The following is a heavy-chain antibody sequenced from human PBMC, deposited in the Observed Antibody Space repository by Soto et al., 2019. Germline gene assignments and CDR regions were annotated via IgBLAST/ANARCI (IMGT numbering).Heavy chain of an antibody. CDR3: ARDRQGGYTLARHTLEY. CDR2: IWYDGSNK. J-gene: IGHJ4*02. V-gene: IGHV3-33*01. Sequence: QVQLVESGGGVAQPGRSLRLSCAASGFTFSSYGMHWVRQAPGKGLEWVAVIWYDGSNKYYADSVKGRFTISRDNSKNTLYLQMNSLRAEDTAVYYCARDRQGGYTLARHTLEYWGQGTLVTVSS. D-gene: IGHD5-12*01. CDR1: GFTFSSYG.